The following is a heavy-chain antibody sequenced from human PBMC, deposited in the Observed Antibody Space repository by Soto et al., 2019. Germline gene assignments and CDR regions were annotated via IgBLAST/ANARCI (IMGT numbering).Heavy chain of an antibody. V-gene: IGHV4-39*01. Sequence: QLQLQESGPGLVKPSETLSLTCTVSGGSISSRSYYWVWIRQPPGKGLEWIGSFYYSGNTYYNPSLKSRVTVSVDTSKNQFSLKLSSVTRADTAVYYCARQADGYNGGNFDYWGQGTLVTVSS. D-gene: IGHD5-12*01. CDR3: ARQADGYNGGNFDY. CDR2: FYYSGNT. CDR1: GGSISSRSYY. J-gene: IGHJ4*02.